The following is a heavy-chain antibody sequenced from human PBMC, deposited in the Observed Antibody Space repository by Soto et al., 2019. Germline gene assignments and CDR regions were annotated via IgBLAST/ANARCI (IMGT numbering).Heavy chain of an antibody. D-gene: IGHD1-26*01. V-gene: IGHV1-69*06. CDR2: VLPISGTA. CDR1: GGVFSLYG. CDR3: ASTGEDQEVDGSGRGDAFDT. J-gene: IGHJ3*02. Sequence: QVQLVQSGAEVKRPGSSVRVSCKASGGVFSLYGFSWVRQVPGHGPEWVGGVLPISGTANYAQKYQGRVTITVDKSTSTGNKELNNLTYEDTAVYYCASTGEDQEVDGSGRGDAFDTWGPGTKVTVSA.